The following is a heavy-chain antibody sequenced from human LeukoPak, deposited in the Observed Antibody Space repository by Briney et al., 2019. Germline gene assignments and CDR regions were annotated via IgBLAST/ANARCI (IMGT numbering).Heavy chain of an antibody. J-gene: IGHJ3*02. CDR3: ARVAKLGSRAFDI. Sequence: SVKVSRKASGGTFSSYAISWVRQAPGQGLEWMGGIIPIFGTANYAQKFQGRVTITADESTSTAYMELSSLRSEDTAVYYCARVAKLGSRAFDIWGQGTMVTVSS. V-gene: IGHV1-69*13. D-gene: IGHD7-27*01. CDR1: GGTFSSYA. CDR2: IIPIFGTA.